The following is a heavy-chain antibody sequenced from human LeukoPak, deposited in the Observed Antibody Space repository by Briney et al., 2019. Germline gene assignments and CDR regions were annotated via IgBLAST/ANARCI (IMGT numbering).Heavy chain of an antibody. Sequence: SQTLSLTCAISGDSVSSNSAAWNWIRKSPSRALEWLGRTYYRSKWYNDYAVSVKSRITINPDTSKNQFSLQLNSVTPEDTAVYCCARESTDEDAFDIWGQGTMVTVSS. D-gene: IGHD2-21*02. V-gene: IGHV6-1*01. CDR1: GDSVSSNSAA. CDR2: TYYRSKWYN. CDR3: ARESTDEDAFDI. J-gene: IGHJ3*02.